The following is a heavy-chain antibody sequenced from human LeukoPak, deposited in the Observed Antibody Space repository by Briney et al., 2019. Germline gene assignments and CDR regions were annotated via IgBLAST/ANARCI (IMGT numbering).Heavy chain of an antibody. D-gene: IGHD4-23*01. J-gene: IGHJ4*02. Sequence: SQTLSLTCTVSGGSISSGGYYWSWIRQHPGKGLEWIGYIYYSGSTYYNPSLKSRVTISVDTSKNQFSLKLSSVAAADTAVYYCARGGGNSGDFDYWGQGTLVTVSS. CDR3: ARGGGNSGDFDY. CDR1: GGSISSGGYY. CDR2: IYYSGST. V-gene: IGHV4-31*03.